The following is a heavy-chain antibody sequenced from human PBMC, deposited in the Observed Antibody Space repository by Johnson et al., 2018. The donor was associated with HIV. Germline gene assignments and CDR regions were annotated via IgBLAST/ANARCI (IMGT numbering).Heavy chain of an antibody. D-gene: IGHD4-17*01. V-gene: IGHV3-11*04. CDR3: AKGPIAVTTSAFDI. CDR1: GFTFSDYY. Sequence: QVQLVESGGGLVKPGGSLRLSCAASGFTFSDYYMSWIRQAPGKGLEWVSYISSGGNSIYYADSVKGRVTISRDNSKNTLSLQMNSLRAEDTAVYYCAKGPIAVTTSAFDIWGQGTMVTVSS. J-gene: IGHJ3*02. CDR2: ISSGGNSI.